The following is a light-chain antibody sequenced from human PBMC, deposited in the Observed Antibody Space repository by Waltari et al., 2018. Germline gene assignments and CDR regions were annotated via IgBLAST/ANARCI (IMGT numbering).Light chain of an antibody. CDR1: QGISKY. J-gene: IGKJ1*01. CDR2: AAS. CDR3: QQLNSYQWT. V-gene: IGKV1-9*01. Sequence: IQLTQSPSSLSASVGARITITCRASQGISKYLDLYQQKPRKAPKLLIYAASTLQSWVPSRFSGSGSGTDFTLTISSLQPEDFATYYCQQLNSYQWTFGQGTKVEIK.